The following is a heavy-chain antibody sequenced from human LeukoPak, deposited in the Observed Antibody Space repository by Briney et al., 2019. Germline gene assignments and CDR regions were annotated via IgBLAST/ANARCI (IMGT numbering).Heavy chain of an antibody. J-gene: IGHJ4*02. Sequence: SETLSLTCTVSGGSISSYYWSWIRQPPGKGLEWIGYIYYSGSTNYNPSLKSRVTISLDTYKNQFSLKLSSVTAADTAVYYCARGPGVAGPGDPSYFDYWGQGTLVTVSS. CDR2: IYYSGST. V-gene: IGHV4-59*01. CDR1: GGSISSYY. D-gene: IGHD6-19*01. CDR3: ARGPGVAGPGDPSYFDY.